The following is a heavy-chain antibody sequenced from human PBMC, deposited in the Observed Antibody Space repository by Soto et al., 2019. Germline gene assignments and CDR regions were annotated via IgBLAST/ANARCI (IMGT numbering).Heavy chain of an antibody. J-gene: IGHJ5*02. D-gene: IGHD2-2*01. CDR2: IIPIFGTA. CDR1: GGTFSSYA. V-gene: IGHV1-69*06. Sequence: SVKVSCKASGGTFSSYAISWVRQAPGQGLEWMGGIIPIFGTANYAQKFQGRVTITADKSTSTAYMELSSLRSEDTAVYYCARPIGYCSSTSCPPVAWGQGTLVTVSS. CDR3: ARPIGYCSSTSCPPVA.